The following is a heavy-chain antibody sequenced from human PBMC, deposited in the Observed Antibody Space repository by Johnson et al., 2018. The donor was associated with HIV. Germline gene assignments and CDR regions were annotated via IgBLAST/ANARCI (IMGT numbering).Heavy chain of an antibody. V-gene: IGHV3-66*01. CDR3: ARATDQRLDAFDI. D-gene: IGHD6-25*01. CDR2: IYSGGST. CDR1: GFTVNGNY. J-gene: IGHJ3*02. Sequence: VQLVESGGGLVQPGGSLRLSCAVSGFTVNGNYMSWVRQAPGKGLEWVSVIYSGGSTYYADSVKGRFTISRDNSKNTLYLQMNSLRAEDTAVYYCARATDQRLDAFDIWCQGTMVTVSS.